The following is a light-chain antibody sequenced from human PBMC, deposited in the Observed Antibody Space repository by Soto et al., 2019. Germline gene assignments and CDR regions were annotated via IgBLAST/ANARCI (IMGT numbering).Light chain of an antibody. J-gene: IGKJ4*01. V-gene: IGKV1-39*01. CDR2: SAS. CDR3: QRAYSV. Sequence: DIQMTQSPFSLSASVGDRVTFTCRASRNITIFLNWHQFKPGKAPKLLIYSASTLHTGVPSRFGGSGSGTDFTLTITGLQPDDFATYFCQRAYSVVGGGNKIDVK. CDR1: RNITIF.